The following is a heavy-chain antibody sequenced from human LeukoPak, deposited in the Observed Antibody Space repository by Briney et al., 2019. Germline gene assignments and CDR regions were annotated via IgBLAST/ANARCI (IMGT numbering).Heavy chain of an antibody. J-gene: IGHJ4*02. V-gene: IGHV3-74*01. CDR1: GFTFSSYW. CDR3: AKDRDPAAAAYYFDY. Sequence: PGGSLRLSCAASGFTFSSYWMHWVRQAPGKGLVWVSRINSDGSSTSYADSVKGRFTISGDNSKNTLYLQMNSLRVEDAAVYYCAKDRDPAAAAYYFDYWGQGTLVTVSS. CDR2: INSDGSST. D-gene: IGHD6-13*01.